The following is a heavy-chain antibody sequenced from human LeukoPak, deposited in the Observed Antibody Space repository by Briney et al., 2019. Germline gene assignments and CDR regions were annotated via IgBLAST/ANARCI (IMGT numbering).Heavy chain of an antibody. Sequence: ASVKVSCKASGYTFTGYYMHWVRQAPGQGLEWMGWINPNSGGTNYAQKFQGRVTMTGDTSISTAYMELSRLRSDDTAVYYCARESYGSGSYYDAFDIWGQGTMVTVSS. J-gene: IGHJ3*02. V-gene: IGHV1-2*02. CDR3: ARESYGSGSYYDAFDI. CDR1: GYTFTGYY. CDR2: INPNSGGT. D-gene: IGHD3-10*01.